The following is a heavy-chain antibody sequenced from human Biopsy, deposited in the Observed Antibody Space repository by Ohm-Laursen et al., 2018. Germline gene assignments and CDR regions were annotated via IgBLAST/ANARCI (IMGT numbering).Heavy chain of an antibody. V-gene: IGHV4-34*08. D-gene: IGHD4-17*01. J-gene: IGHJ4*02. CDR2: IDRSGNT. Sequence: SDTLSLTCVVYGATSSDYYWSWIRQPPGKGLEWLGQIDRSGNTNYNPSLKGRLTISAKTSKNQFSLKLTSVTAADTAVYFCGNEIYGRDYWGQGALVTVSS. CDR1: GATSSDYY. CDR3: GNEIYGRDY.